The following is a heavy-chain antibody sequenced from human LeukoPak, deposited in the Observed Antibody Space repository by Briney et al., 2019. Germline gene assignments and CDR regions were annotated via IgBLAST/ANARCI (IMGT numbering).Heavy chain of an antibody. J-gene: IGHJ5*02. CDR3: ARAWGPPGGATTDWWFDP. CDR2: TYYRSKWYN. CDR1: GDSVSNNNAA. V-gene: IGHV6-1*01. D-gene: IGHD1-26*01. Sequence: SQTLSLTCAISGDSVSNNNAAWNWIRQSPSRGLEWLGRTYYRSKWYNDYAASVKSRITINPDTSKNQFSLQLNSMTPEDTAVYYCARAWGPPGGATTDWWFDPWGQGTLVTVSS.